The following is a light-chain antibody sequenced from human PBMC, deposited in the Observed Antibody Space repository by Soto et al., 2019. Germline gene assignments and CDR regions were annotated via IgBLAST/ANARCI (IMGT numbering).Light chain of an antibody. CDR2: GAS. J-gene: IGKJ1*01. CDR3: QAHYDWPPWA. Sequence: EIVMTQSPATLSVSPGERATLSCRASQSVSSNLAWYQQKPGQAPRLLMYGASTRATGIPGSFSGSGSGTEFTLSISSLLSEGVPVYYCQAHYDWPPWAFSQGTRLEIK. CDR1: QSVSSN. V-gene: IGKV3-15*01.